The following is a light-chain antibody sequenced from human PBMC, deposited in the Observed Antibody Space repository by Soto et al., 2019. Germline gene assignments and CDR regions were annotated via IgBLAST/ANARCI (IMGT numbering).Light chain of an antibody. V-gene: IGLV1-51*01. CDR2: DDN. J-gene: IGLJ1*01. CDR3: GSWDSSLSAYV. Sequence: QSVLRQPPSVSAAPGQKVTISCSGSGSNIGGNSVSWYQQLPGTAPKLLICDDNKRPSGIPDRFSGSKSGTSATLGITGFQTGDEADYYCGSWDSSLSAYVFGTGTKVTVL. CDR1: GSNIGGNS.